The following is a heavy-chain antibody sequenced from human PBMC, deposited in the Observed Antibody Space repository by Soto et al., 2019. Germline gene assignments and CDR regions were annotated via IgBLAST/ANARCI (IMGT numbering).Heavy chain of an antibody. D-gene: IGHD3-10*01. CDR2: ISSSSSYI. CDR3: ARVDGDYGSGRTKGGFDP. CDR1: GFTFSSYS. J-gene: IGHJ5*02. V-gene: IGHV3-21*01. Sequence: GGSLRLSCAASGFTFSSYSMNWVRQAPGKGLEWVSSISSSSSYIYYADSVKGRFTISRDNAKNSLYLQMNSLRAEDTAVYYCARVDGDYGSGRTKGGFDPWGQGTLVTVSS.